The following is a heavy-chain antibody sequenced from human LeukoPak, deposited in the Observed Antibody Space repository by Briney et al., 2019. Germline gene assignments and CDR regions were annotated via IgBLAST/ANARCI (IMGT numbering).Heavy chain of an antibody. V-gene: IGHV4-4*07. CDR2: IYTSGST. D-gene: IGHD6-13*01. CDR3: ARERGSSWDDAFDI. J-gene: IGHJ3*02. CDR1: GGSISSYY. Sequence: PSETLSPTCTVSGGSISSYYWSWIRQPAGKGLEWIGRIYTSGSTNYNPSLKSRVTMSVDTSKNQFSLKLSSVTAADTAVYYCARERGSSWDDAFDIWGQGTMVTVSS.